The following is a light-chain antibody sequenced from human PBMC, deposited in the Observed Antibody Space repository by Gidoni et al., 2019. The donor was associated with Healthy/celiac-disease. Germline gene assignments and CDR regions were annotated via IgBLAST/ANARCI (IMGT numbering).Light chain of an antibody. J-gene: IGLJ2*01. CDR1: ALPKKY. CDR3: YSTDISGTLSV. Sequence: SYALTQTPSVAVSPGQTARITCSGDALPKKYAYWYQQKSGQAPVLVIYADNTRHSGTPERFSGSSSGTMATLTISGAQVEDEGDYYCYSTDISGTLSVFGGGTKLTVL. V-gene: IGLV3-10*01. CDR2: ADN.